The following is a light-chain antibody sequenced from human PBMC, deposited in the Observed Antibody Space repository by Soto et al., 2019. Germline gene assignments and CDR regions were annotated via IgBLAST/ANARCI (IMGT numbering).Light chain of an antibody. V-gene: IGKV1-5*01. Sequence: GDRVTITCRASQSIGSWLAWYQQEPGKAPKLLIHDASSLQSGVPSRFSGSGSGTEFTLTISSLRPDDFATFYCQQYSSYSWTFGQGTKVDIK. CDR3: QQYSSYSWT. CDR1: QSIGSW. J-gene: IGKJ1*01. CDR2: DAS.